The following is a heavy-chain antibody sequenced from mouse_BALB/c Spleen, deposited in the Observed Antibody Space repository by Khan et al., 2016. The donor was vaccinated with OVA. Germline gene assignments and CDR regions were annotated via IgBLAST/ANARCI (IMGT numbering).Heavy chain of an antibody. CDR2: ISYSGRT. D-gene: IGHD1-1*01. CDR3: ARSVTITTVVATDFDY. V-gene: IGHV3-2*02. J-gene: IGHJ2*01. Sequence: EVQLQESGPGLVKPSQSLSLTCTVTGYSITSDYAWNWIRQFPGNKLEWVGYISYSGRTSYNPSLKSRISITRETSKNQFFLQLSSVTTEDTATYSCARSVTITTVVATDFDYCGQGTTLTVSS. CDR1: GYSITSDYA.